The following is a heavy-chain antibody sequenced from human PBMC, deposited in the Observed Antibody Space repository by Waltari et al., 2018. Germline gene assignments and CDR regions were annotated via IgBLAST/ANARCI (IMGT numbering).Heavy chain of an antibody. CDR2: IIPTIGTA. CDR3: ARKQLVQVAAFDI. Sequence: QVQLVQSGAEVKKPGSSVKVSCKASGGTFSSYAISWVRQAPGRGLEWMGGIIPTIGTANYGNEFQGRVTITADKSTSTAYMELSSLRSEDTAVYYCARKQLVQVAAFDIWGQGTMVTVSS. V-gene: IGHV1-69*14. D-gene: IGHD6-13*01. J-gene: IGHJ3*02. CDR1: GGTFSSYA.